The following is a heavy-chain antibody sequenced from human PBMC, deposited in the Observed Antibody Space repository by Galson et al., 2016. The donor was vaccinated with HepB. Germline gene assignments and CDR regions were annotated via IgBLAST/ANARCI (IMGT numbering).Heavy chain of an antibody. CDR1: GFTFSNYA. V-gene: IGHV3-23*01. CDR3: AGKRHGNFPFDY. CDR2: ISGTSITT. D-gene: IGHD4-23*01. J-gene: IGHJ4*02. Sequence: SLRLSCAASGFTFSNYAMSWVRQAPVKGLEWVSAISGTSITTLYADSVRGRFTISRDNSKNTLYLQMSSLRDDDTAVYFCAGKRHGNFPFDYWGRGTLVTVSS.